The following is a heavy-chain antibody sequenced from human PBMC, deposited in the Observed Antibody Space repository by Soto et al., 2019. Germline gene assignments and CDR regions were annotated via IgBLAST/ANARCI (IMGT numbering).Heavy chain of an antibody. J-gene: IGHJ6*03. D-gene: IGHD3-9*01. CDR3: AREGKSRHKILTGYHYYYYMDV. V-gene: IGHV1-3*01. Sequence: GASVKVSCKASGYTFTSYAMHWVRQAPGQRLEWMGWINAGNGNTKYSQKFQGRVTITRDTSASTAYMDLSSLRSEDTAVYYFAREGKSRHKILTGYHYYYYMDVWGKGTTVTVSS. CDR2: INAGNGNT. CDR1: GYTFTSYA.